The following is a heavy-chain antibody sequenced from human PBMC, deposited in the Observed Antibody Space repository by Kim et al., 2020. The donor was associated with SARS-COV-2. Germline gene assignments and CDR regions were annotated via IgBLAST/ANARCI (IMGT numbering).Heavy chain of an antibody. Sequence: GGSLRLSCAASGFTFSSYAMSWVRQAPGKGLEWVSAISGSGGSTYYADSVKGRFTISRDNSKNTLYLQMNSLRAEDTAVYYCAKDEDYCSGGSCYLDYWGQGTLVTVSS. J-gene: IGHJ4*02. CDR2: ISGSGGST. CDR1: GFTFSSYA. V-gene: IGHV3-23*01. D-gene: IGHD2-15*01. CDR3: AKDEDYCSGGSCYLDY.